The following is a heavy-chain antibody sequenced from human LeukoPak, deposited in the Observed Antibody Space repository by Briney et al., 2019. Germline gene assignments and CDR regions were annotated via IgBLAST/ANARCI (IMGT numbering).Heavy chain of an antibody. CDR3: ARRGSKSGWFDP. V-gene: IGHV4-34*01. CDR2: IYHSGST. Sequence: SETLSLTCAVYGGSFSGYYWSWIRQPPGKGLEWIGSIYHSGSTYYNPSLKSRVTISVDTSKNQFSLKLSSVTAADTAVYYCARRGSKSGWFDPWGQGTLVTVSS. D-gene: IGHD2-15*01. CDR1: GGSFSGYY. J-gene: IGHJ5*02.